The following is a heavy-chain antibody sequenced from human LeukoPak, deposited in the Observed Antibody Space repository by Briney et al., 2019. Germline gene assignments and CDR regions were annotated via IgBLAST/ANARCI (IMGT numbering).Heavy chain of an antibody. J-gene: IGHJ2*01. CDR1: GYTFISYG. Sequence: ASVKVSCEASGYTFISYGITWVRQAPGQGLEWMGWISTFNGNTNYVQKLQGRVTMTTDTSTGTAYMELRSLRSDDTAVYYCARASYDYGIFWYFDLWGRGTLVTVSS. D-gene: IGHD4-17*01. V-gene: IGHV1-18*01. CDR2: ISTFNGNT. CDR3: ARASYDYGIFWYFDL.